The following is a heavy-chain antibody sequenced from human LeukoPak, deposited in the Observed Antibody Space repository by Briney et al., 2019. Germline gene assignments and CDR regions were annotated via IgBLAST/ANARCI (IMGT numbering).Heavy chain of an antibody. Sequence: SETLSLTCVVYGDSISSGAYSWSWIRQPPGKGLEWIGHIFHTGSTFYNPSLKSRVTISVDNSKNQFSLRLNSVTAADTAVYYCARELWFANAPGSWLDPWGQGTLVTVSS. D-gene: IGHD3-10*01. CDR3: ARELWFANAPGSWLDP. V-gene: IGHV4-30-2*01. J-gene: IGHJ5*02. CDR2: IFHTGST. CDR1: GDSISSGAYS.